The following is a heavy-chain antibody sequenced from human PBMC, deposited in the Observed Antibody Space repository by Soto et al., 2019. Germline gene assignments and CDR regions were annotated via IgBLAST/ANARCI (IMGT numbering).Heavy chain of an antibody. D-gene: IGHD1-1*01. CDR3: SRDRSWRNGYYSGIDV. CDR2: MWYDIIHT. J-gene: IGHJ6*04. Sequence: VGSLILSCSSSVFTCSSDSIDLFRQAPVNGLEWVALMWYDIIHTYYADSVKGRFNISRDESKNILFLHMSGLRAEDTSVYYCSRDRSWRNGYYSGIDVWGKGTTVTVS. V-gene: IGHV3-33*01. CDR1: VFTCSSDS.